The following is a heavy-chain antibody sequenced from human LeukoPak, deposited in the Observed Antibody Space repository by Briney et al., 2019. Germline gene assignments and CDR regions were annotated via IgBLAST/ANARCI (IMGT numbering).Heavy chain of an antibody. CDR1: GGSISSYY. CDR3: ARQRYYYDSSGYYFPFDY. CDR2: IYTSGST. D-gene: IGHD3-22*01. Sequence: PSETLSLTCTVSGGSISSYYWSWIRQPPGKGLEWIGYIYTSGSTNYNPSLKSRVTISVDTSKNQFSLKLSSVTAADTAVYYCARQRYYYDSSGYYFPFDYWGQGTLVTVSS. J-gene: IGHJ4*02. V-gene: IGHV4-4*09.